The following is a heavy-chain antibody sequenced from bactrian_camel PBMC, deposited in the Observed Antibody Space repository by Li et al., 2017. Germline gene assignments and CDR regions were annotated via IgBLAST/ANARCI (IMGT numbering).Heavy chain of an antibody. CDR3: AARGLSTVYDPSY. V-gene: IGHV3S55*01. J-gene: IGHJ4*01. Sequence: HVQLVESGGGSGQAGGSLRLSCAVAGYADCWYDMRWYRQVPGKEREFVSEVRHNGATRYADSVKGRFTISHDNAKNTLYLQLNSLKTEDTAMYYCAARGLSTVYDPSYWGQGTQVTVS. D-gene: IGHD3*01. CDR2: VRHNGAT. CDR1: GYADCWYD.